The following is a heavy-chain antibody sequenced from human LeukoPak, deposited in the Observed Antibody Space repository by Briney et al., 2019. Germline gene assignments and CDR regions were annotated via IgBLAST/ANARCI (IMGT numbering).Heavy chain of an antibody. Sequence: GESLKISCKGSGYSFTSYWIGWVRQMPGKGLEWMGIIYPDNSDTRYSPSFQGQVTISADKSISTAYLQWSSLKASDTAMYYCARPSDCGGDCNSGQFDYWGQGTLVTVSS. CDR3: ARPSDCGGDCNSGQFDY. CDR1: GYSFTSYW. CDR2: IYPDNSDT. D-gene: IGHD2-21*01. J-gene: IGHJ4*02. V-gene: IGHV5-51*01.